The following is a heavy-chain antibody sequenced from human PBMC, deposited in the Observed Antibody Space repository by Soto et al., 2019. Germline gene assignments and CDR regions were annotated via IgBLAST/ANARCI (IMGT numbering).Heavy chain of an antibody. CDR1: GFAFSSYA. Sequence: QVQLVESGGGVVQPGRSLRLSCAACGFAFSSYAMHWIRQAPGKGLEWVAVISYDGISKHYADSVKGRFSISRDDSENTLYVQMNSLRAEDTALYYCAKDGYLDTYYFDYWGQGTLVTVSS. D-gene: IGHD3-9*01. V-gene: IGHV3-30-3*01. CDR2: ISYDGISK. J-gene: IGHJ4*02. CDR3: AKDGYLDTYYFDY.